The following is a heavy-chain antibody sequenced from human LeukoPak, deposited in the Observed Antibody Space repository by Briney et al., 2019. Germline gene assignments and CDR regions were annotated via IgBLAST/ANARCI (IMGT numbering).Heavy chain of an antibody. CDR1: GGSISSGGYY. Sequence: SQTLSLTCTVSGGSISSGGYYWGWIRQHPGKGLEWIGYIYYSGSTYYNPALKSRVTISVDTSKNQFSLKLSSVTAADTAVYYCARGPRYCSGGSCRYNWFDPWGQGTLVTVSS. V-gene: IGHV4-31*03. J-gene: IGHJ5*02. CDR2: IYYSGST. CDR3: ARGPRYCSGGSCRYNWFDP. D-gene: IGHD2-15*01.